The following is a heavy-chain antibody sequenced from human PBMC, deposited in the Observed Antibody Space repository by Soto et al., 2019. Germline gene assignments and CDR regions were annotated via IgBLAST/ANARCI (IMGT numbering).Heavy chain of an antibody. CDR2: IWYDGSNK. V-gene: IGHV3-33*01. Sequence: QVQLVESGGGVVQPGRSLRLSCAASGFTFSSCGMHWVRQTPGKGLEWVAVIWYDGSNKYYADSVKGRFTISRDNSKNTLYLQMNSLRAEDTAVYYCARQATLGSGYFDYWGQGTLVTVSS. D-gene: IGHD3-10*01. CDR3: ARQATLGSGYFDY. CDR1: GFTFSSCG. J-gene: IGHJ4*02.